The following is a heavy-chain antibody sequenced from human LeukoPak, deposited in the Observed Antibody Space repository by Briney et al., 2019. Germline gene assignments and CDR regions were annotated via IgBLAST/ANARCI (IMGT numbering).Heavy chain of an antibody. CDR2: ISNDGSNI. D-gene: IGHD1-1*01. CDR1: GFIFSNYG. J-gene: IGHJ4*02. V-gene: IGHV3-30*18. CDR3: AKDEAVGTTINLLLDY. Sequence: GGSLRPSCEASGFIFSNYGMHRVRQAPGKGLEWVAVISNDGSNIYYDVSVKGRFTISRDNAKNTLYLQMNSLRVDDTAVYYCAKDEAVGTTINLLLDYWGQGTLVTVSS.